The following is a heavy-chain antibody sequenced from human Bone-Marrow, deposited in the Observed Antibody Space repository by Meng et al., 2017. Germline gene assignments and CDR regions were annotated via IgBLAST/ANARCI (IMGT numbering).Heavy chain of an antibody. CDR3: ARDIRQGGNIWFDP. V-gene: IGHV4-31*01. CDR2: IYYSGTT. J-gene: IGHJ5*02. D-gene: IGHD3-16*01. CDR1: GGSISSGGYY. Sequence: QVKLQESGPGLAKPSQALSLTCTVSGGSISSGGYYWSWIRQHPGKGLEWIGYIYYSGTTYYNPSLSSLVTISVDTSKNQFSLNLSSVTAADTAVYYCARDIRQGGNIWFDPWGQGTLVTVSS.